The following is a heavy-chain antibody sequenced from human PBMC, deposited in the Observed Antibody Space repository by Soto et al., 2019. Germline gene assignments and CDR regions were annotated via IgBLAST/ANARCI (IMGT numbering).Heavy chain of an antibody. D-gene: IGHD3-9*01. J-gene: IGHJ5*02. CDR1: GGSISSYY. CDR2: IYYSGST. Sequence: QVQLQESGPGLVKPSETLSLTCTVSGGSISSYYWSWIRQPPGKGLEWIGYIYYSGSTNYNPSLKSRVTISVDTSKNQFSLKLSSVTAADTAVYYCARGITDYDILTGYYEGGWFDPWGQGTLVTVSS. CDR3: ARGITDYDILTGYYEGGWFDP. V-gene: IGHV4-59*01.